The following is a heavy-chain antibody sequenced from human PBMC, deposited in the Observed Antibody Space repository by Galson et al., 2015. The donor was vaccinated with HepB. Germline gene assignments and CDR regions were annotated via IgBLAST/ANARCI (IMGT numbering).Heavy chain of an antibody. D-gene: IGHD2-8*01. J-gene: IGHJ6*02. CDR2: INHSGGST. CDR3: ARDYILYCTNGVCYYYYYYYGMDV. Sequence: SVKVSCKASGYTFTSYHMHWVRQAPGQGLEWMGIINHSGGSTSYAQKFQGRVTVTRDTSTSTVYMELSSLRSEDTAVYYCARDYILYCTNGVCYYYYYYYGMDVWGQGTTVTVSS. V-gene: IGHV1-46*01. CDR1: GYTFTSYH.